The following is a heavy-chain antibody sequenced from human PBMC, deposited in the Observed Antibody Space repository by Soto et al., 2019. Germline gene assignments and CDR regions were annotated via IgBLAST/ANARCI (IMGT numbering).Heavy chain of an antibody. CDR1: GFSLSTTGVG. J-gene: IGHJ5*02. CDR3: AQRLRIFALGRERATYFDP. CDR2: IYWDDDK. Sequence: QITLKESGPTLVRPTQTLTLTCTFSGFSLSTTGVGVGWIRQPPGKALEWLALIYWDDDKSYSPSLKSRLTITKDTSKHEVILTMTNMDPVDTATYSCAQRLRIFALGRERATYFDPWGQGTLVTVSS. D-gene: IGHD3-3*02. V-gene: IGHV2-5*02.